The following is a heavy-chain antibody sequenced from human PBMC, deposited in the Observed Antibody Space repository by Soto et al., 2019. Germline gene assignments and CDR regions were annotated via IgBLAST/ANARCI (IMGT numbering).Heavy chain of an antibody. V-gene: IGHV4-34*01. D-gene: IGHD5-12*01. CDR1: GGSFSGYY. CDR2: INHSGST. J-gene: IGHJ4*02. CDR3: ARGGNSGYVW. Sequence: QVQLQQWGAGLLKPSETLSLTCAVYGGSFSGYYWSWIRQPPGKGLEWIGEINHSGSTNYNPSLKSRVTIAVDTSKNHFSLNLSSVPAADTAVYYCARGGNSGYVWWGQGTLVTASS.